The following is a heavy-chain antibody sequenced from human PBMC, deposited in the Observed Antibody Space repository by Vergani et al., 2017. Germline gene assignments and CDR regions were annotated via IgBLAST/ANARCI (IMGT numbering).Heavy chain of an antibody. J-gene: IGHJ3*02. CDR1: GFTFSSYS. CDR3: ARDYELLGHAFDI. CDR2: ISSSSSTI. Sequence: EVQLVESGGGLVQPGGSLRLSCAASGFTFSSYSMNWVRQAPGKGLEWVSYISSSSSTIYYAASVKGRFTISRDNAKNSLYLQMNSLRAEDTAVYYCARDYELLGHAFDIWGQGTMVTVSS. V-gene: IGHV3-48*01. D-gene: IGHD2-2*01.